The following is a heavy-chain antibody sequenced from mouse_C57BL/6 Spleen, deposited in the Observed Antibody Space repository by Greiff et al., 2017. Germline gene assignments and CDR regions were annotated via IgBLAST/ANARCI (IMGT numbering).Heavy chain of an antibody. CDR3: ARYGYGNYFDY. CDR2: IDPSDSET. D-gene: IGHD2-1*01. CDR1: GYTFTSYW. J-gene: IGHJ2*01. Sequence: QVQLQQPGAELVRPGSSVKLSCKASGYTFTSYWMHWVKQRPIQGLEWIGNIDPSDSETHYNQKFKDKATLTVDKSSSTAYMQLSSLTSEDSAVYDCARYGYGNYFDYWGQGTTLTVAS. V-gene: IGHV1-52*01.